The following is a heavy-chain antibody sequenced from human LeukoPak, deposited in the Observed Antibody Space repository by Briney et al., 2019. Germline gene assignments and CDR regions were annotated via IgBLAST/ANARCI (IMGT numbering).Heavy chain of an antibody. CDR3: AKTKYCGSTSCFLNAFDI. D-gene: IGHD2-2*01. J-gene: IGHJ3*02. V-gene: IGHV3-23*01. CDR1: GFTFNDYA. Sequence: GGSLRLSCAASGFTFNDYAMSWVRQAPGKGLEWVSVISGSGGNTYYADSVKARFTISRDNSKNTLYLQMNSLRAEDTAVYYCAKTKYCGSTSCFLNAFDIWGQGKMVTVPS. CDR2: ISGSGGNT.